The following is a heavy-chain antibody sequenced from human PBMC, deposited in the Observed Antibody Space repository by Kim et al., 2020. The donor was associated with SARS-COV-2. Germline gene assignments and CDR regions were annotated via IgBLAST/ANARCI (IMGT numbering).Heavy chain of an antibody. Sequence: SETLSLTCTVSGYSISSGYYWGWIRQPPGKGLEWIGSIYHSGSTYYNPSLKSRVTISVDTSKNQFSLKLSSVTAADTAVYYCARDSRQWLDEGLNWFDPWGQGTLVTVSS. D-gene: IGHD6-19*01. V-gene: IGHV4-38-2*02. CDR2: IYHSGST. J-gene: IGHJ5*02. CDR1: GYSISSGYY. CDR3: ARDSRQWLDEGLNWFDP.